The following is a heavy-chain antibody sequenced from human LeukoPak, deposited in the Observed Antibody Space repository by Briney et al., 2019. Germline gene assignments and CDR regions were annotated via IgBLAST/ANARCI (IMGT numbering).Heavy chain of an antibody. V-gene: IGHV4-39*01. D-gene: IGHD3-10*01. CDR2: IHYSGST. J-gene: IGHJ5*02. Sequence: PSETLSLTCTVSGGSISSSSYYWGWIRQPPGKGLEWIGSIHYSGSTYYNPSLKSRVTISVDTSKNQFSLKLSSVTAADTAVYYCARPFGRGGDWFDPWGQGTLVTVSS. CDR3: ARPFGRGGDWFDP. CDR1: GGSISSSSYY.